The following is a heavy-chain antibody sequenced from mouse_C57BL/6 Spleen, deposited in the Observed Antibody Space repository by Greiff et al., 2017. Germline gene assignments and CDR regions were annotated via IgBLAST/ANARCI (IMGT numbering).Heavy chain of an antibody. J-gene: IGHJ2*01. Sequence: VQLQQPGAELVKPGASVKMSCKASGYTFTSYWITWVKQRPGQGLEWIGDIYPGSGSTNYNEKFKSKATLTVDTSSSTAYMQLSSLTSEDSAVYYCARSRIYYGYVFDYCGQGTTLTVSS. CDR1: GYTFTSYW. D-gene: IGHD2-2*01. CDR3: ARSRIYYGYVFDY. CDR2: IYPGSGST. V-gene: IGHV1-55*01.